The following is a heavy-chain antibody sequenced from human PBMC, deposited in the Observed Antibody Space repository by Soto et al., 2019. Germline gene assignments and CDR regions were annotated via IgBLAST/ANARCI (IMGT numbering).Heavy chain of an antibody. D-gene: IGHD6-19*01. CDR3: SRVPISRGSGWYDFDF. V-gene: IGHV3-11*06. CDR1: GFTFSDYY. J-gene: IGHJ4*02. CDR2: ISHSGTYT. Sequence: QVQLVESGGGLVKPGGSLRLSCAASGFTFSDYYMSWIRQAPGKGLEWVSYISHSGTYTNYADSVKGRFTISSDNAKNSLYLQLNSLRAEDTAVFYCSRVPISRGSGWYDFDFWGQGTVVTVSS.